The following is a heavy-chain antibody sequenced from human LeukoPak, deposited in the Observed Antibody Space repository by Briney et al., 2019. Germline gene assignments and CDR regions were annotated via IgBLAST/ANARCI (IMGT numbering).Heavy chain of an antibody. CDR3: AREIYGGCLNS. CDR1: GFTFSSYS. D-gene: IGHD4-23*01. Sequence: GGSLRLSCAASGFTFSSYSMNWVRQAPGKGLEWVSYISSSSYYIYYAASVKGRFTISRDNAKNSLYLQMNSLRAEDTAVYYCAREIYGGCLNSWGQGTLVTVSS. J-gene: IGHJ4*02. CDR2: ISSSSYYI. V-gene: IGHV3-21*01.